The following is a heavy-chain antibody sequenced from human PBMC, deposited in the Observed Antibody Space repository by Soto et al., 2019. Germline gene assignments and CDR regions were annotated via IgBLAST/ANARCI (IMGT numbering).Heavy chain of an antibody. CDR1: GFTFDDYA. J-gene: IGHJ4*02. D-gene: IGHD2-15*01. CDR3: AKKGGYCSGGSCPTHFDY. CDR2: ISWNSGSI. Sequence: PGGSLRLSCAASGFTFDDYAMHWVRQAPGKGLEWVSGISWNSGSIGYADSVKGRFTISRDNAKNSLYLQMNSLRAEDTALYYCAKKGGYCSGGSCPTHFDYWGQGTLVTVSS. V-gene: IGHV3-9*01.